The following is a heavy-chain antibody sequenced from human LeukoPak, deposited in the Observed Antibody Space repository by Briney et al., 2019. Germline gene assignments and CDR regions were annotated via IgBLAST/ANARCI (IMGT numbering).Heavy chain of an antibody. Sequence: GGSLRLSCAASGFIFSSYEMNWVRQAPGKGLEWVSYISSSGSTIYYADPVKGRFTISRDNAKNSLYLQMNSLRAEDTAVYYCARGSWYRDLWDHYFDYWGQGTLVTVSS. CDR3: ARGSWYRDLWDHYFDY. CDR2: ISSSGSTI. V-gene: IGHV3-48*03. J-gene: IGHJ4*02. CDR1: GFIFSSYE. D-gene: IGHD6-13*01.